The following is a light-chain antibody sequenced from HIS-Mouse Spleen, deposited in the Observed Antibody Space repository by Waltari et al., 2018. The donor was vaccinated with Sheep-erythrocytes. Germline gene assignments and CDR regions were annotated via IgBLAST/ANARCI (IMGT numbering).Light chain of an antibody. CDR1: SGSIASNY. Sequence: NFMLTQPHSVSESPGKTVTISCTRSSGSIASNYVQWYQQRPGSAPTTVIYEDNHRPSGVPDRFSGSIDSSSHSASRPISGLTPEAGADYYGQSYDSSTAWEGGVGGGTKLTV. V-gene: IGLV6-57*04. CDR3: QSYDSSTAWEGG. CDR2: EDN. J-gene: IGLJ2*01.